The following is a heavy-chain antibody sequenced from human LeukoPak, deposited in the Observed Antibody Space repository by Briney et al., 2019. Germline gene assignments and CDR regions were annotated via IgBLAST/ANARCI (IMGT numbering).Heavy chain of an antibody. J-gene: IGHJ4*02. CDR2: ISSSGAVI. D-gene: IGHD3-10*01. CDR3: ARDYNC. V-gene: IGHV3-11*01. Sequence: GGSLRLSCAASGFTFTDYYMSWLRQAPGKGLEWVSYISSSGAVIYYGDSVKGRFTISRDNAKKSLYLQMNGLRAEDTAVDYCARDYNCWGEGTLVSVSS. CDR1: GFTFTDYY.